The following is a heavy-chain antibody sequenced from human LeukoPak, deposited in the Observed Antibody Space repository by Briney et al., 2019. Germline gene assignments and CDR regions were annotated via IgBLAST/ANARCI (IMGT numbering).Heavy chain of an antibody. Sequence: PSETLSLSCTVSGGSISNYYWNWIRQPPGKGLEWIGYIYYSGSITYNPSLNSRVTISVDTSKNQLPLKLSSVTAADTAVYYCARARYDNFPDAFEIWGQGTMVTVSS. CDR2: IYYSGSI. V-gene: IGHV4-59*01. CDR3: ARARYDNFPDAFEI. CDR1: GGSISNYY. D-gene: IGHD3-22*01. J-gene: IGHJ3*02.